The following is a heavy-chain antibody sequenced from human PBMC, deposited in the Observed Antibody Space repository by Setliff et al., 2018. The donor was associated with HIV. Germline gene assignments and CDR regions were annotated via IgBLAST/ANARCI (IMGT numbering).Heavy chain of an antibody. CDR1: GGSISSGRYY. CDR3: ARRNVVVPAALDY. Sequence: TLSLTCTVSGGSISSGRYYWSWIRQPAGKGLEWIGRIHTSGSTNYNPSLKSRVTISVDTSKNQFSLKLSSVTAADTAVYYCARRNVVVPAALDYWGQGTLVTVSS. J-gene: IGHJ4*02. CDR2: IHTSGST. D-gene: IGHD2-2*01. V-gene: IGHV4-61*02.